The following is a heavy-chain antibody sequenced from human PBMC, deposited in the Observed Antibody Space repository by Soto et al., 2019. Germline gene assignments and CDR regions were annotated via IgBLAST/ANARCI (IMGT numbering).Heavy chain of an antibody. D-gene: IGHD3-3*01. CDR3: ARDITMFGVVTIFDY. Sequence: GGSLRLSCAASGFTFSSYCIHWVREAPGKGLEWVAVIWYDGSNKYYADSVKGRFTISRDNSKNTLYLQMNSLRAEDTAVYYCARDITMFGVVTIFDYWGQRTLVTVSS. CDR2: IWYDGSNK. V-gene: IGHV3-33*01. J-gene: IGHJ4*02. CDR1: GFTFSSYC.